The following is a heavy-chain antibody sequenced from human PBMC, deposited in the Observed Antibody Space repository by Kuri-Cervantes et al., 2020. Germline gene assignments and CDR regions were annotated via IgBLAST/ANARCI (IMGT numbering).Heavy chain of an antibody. CDR3: ARDPPYDSSGYYYGAHALDI. Sequence: ASVKVSCKASGYTFTSYGISWVRQAPGQGLEWMGWISAYNGNTNYAQKFQGRVTMTRDTSTSTVYMELSSLRSEDTAVYYCARDPPYDSSGYYYGAHALDIWGQGTMVTVSS. J-gene: IGHJ3*02. D-gene: IGHD3-22*01. CDR1: GYTFTSYG. CDR2: ISAYNGNT. V-gene: IGHV1-18*01.